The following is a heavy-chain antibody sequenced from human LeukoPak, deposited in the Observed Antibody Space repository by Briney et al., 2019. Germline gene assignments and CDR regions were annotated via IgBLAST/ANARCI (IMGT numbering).Heavy chain of an antibody. CDR3: ARDVGEYCSSTSCYASDK. V-gene: IGHV1-69*06. CDR2: IIPIFGTA. J-gene: IGHJ4*02. Sequence: SVKVSCKASGGTFSSYAISWVRQAPGQGLEWMGGIIPIFGTANYAQKFQGRVTITADKSTSTAYMELSSLRSEDTAVYYCARDVGEYCSSTSCYASDKWGQGTLVTVSS. CDR1: GGTFSSYA. D-gene: IGHD2-2*01.